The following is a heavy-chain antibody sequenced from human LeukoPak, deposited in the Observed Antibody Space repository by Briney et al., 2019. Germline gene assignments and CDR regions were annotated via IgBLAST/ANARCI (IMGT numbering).Heavy chain of an antibody. CDR2: ISGTGDNT. Sequence: LSLTCAVSGGSISSGGYSWSWVRQAPGKGLEWVSAISGTGDNTHYADSVKGRFTISRDNSKNTLYLQMNSLRAEDTAVYYCAKPRSGWYTAFDIWGQGTMVTVSS. J-gene: IGHJ3*02. D-gene: IGHD6-19*01. CDR3: AKPRSGWYTAFDI. V-gene: IGHV3-23*01. CDR1: GGSISSGGYS.